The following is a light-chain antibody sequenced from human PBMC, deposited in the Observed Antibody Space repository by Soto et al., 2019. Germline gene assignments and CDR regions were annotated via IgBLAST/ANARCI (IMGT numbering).Light chain of an antibody. Sequence: DIQMTQSPSSLSASVGDRVTITCRASQSISNYLNWYQQKLGKAPKLLIYAASSLQRGVPSRFSGGGSWADLTLTISSLQPEDFATYYCQQSYSTPWTFGRGTKVEIK. CDR1: QSISNY. CDR3: QQSYSTPWT. J-gene: IGKJ1*01. CDR2: AAS. V-gene: IGKV1-39*01.